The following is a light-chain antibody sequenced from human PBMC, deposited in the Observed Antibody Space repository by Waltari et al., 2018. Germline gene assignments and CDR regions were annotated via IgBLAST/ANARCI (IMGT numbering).Light chain of an antibody. J-gene: IGLJ3*02. V-gene: IGLV1-44*01. CDR1: SSNIGSNT. CDR3: AAWDDSLNGFWV. Sequence: QSVLTQPPSASGTPGQRVTISCSGSSSNIGSNTVHWYQQLPGTAPKLLIYSNNQRPSGVPDRFSGSKSGTSASLAISGLQSEDEADYYCAAWDDSLNGFWVFGGGTKLTVL. CDR2: SNN.